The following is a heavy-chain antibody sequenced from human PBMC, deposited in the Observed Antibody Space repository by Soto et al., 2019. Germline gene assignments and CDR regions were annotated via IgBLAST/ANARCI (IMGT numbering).Heavy chain of an antibody. CDR2: IYYSGST. J-gene: IGHJ6*02. Sequence: SETLSLTCTVSGGSIISSSYYWGWIRQPPGKGLEWIGSIYYSGSTYYNPSLKSRVTISVDTSKNQFSLKLSSVTAADTAVYYCARHGAPWVPAASVYYYYGMDVWGQGTTVTVSS. CDR1: GGSIISSSYY. D-gene: IGHD2-2*01. V-gene: IGHV4-39*01. CDR3: ARHGAPWVPAASVYYYYGMDV.